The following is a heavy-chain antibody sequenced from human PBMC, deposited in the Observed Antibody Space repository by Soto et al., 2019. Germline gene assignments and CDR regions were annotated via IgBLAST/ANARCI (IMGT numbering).Heavy chain of an antibody. CDR3: AKSYIAAAGMYYFDY. CDR1: GFTFNDYA. D-gene: IGHD6-13*01. Sequence: GGSLRLSCAASGFTFNDYAMNWVRQAPGKGLEWVSAISNSGSTTYYADSVEGRFTISRDNSKNTLYLQMNSLRSEDTAVYYCAKSYIAAAGMYYFDYWGQGALVTVSS. V-gene: IGHV3-23*01. J-gene: IGHJ4*02. CDR2: ISNSGSTT.